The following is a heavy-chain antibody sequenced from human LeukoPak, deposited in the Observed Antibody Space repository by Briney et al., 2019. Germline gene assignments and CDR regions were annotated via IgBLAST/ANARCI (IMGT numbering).Heavy chain of an antibody. V-gene: IGHV3-21*01. CDR1: GFTFSSYS. D-gene: IGHD3-16*01. CDR3: ARVRVGAGIYFDY. Sequence: GGSLRLSCAASGFTFSSYSMNWVRQAPGKALEWVSYINSSSSYIYYADPVKGRFTISRDNAKNSLYLQLRSLRAEERAVYYCARVRVGAGIYFDYWGQGTLVTVSS. CDR2: INSSSSYI. J-gene: IGHJ4*02.